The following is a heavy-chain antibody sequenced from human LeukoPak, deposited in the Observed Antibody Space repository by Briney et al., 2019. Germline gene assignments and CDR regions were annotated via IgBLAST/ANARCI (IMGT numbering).Heavy chain of an antibody. CDR2: IYHSGYT. Sequence: PSETLSLTCNVSGASISTGTSYWGWIRQPPGRGLEWIGSIYHSGYTYYNPSLKSRVTISVDTSKNQFSLKLSSLTAADTAVYYWVRDTLMYYFDSGGLGHFYFWGRGTLVTVSS. CDR3: VRDTLMYYFDSGGLGHFYF. CDR1: GASISTGTSY. V-gene: IGHV4-39*01. J-gene: IGHJ2*01. D-gene: IGHD3-22*01.